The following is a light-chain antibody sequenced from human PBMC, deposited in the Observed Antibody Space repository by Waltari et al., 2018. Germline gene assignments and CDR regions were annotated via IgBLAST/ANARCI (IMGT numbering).Light chain of an antibody. J-gene: IGKJ2*01. V-gene: IGKV3-15*01. CDR1: QSVDSN. CDR3: QQYYNWPYT. Sequence: EIVMTQSPATLSVSPGERATLSCRASQSVDSNLASYQQKPGQPPRLLLYGASTRATGVPARFSGSGSGTEFTLTISSLQSADFAVYYCQQYYNWPYTFGQGTKLEIK. CDR2: GAS.